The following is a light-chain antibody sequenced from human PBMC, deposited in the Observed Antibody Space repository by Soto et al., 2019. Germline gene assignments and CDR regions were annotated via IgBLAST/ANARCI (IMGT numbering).Light chain of an antibody. J-gene: IGKJ3*01. CDR3: QQYNNWAFT. CDR1: QSVSSN. V-gene: IGKV3-15*01. Sequence: EIVMTQSPATLSVSPGARATLSCRASQSVSSNLAWYQQKPGQAPRLLIYGASTRATGIPARFSGSGSGTEFTLTISSLQSEDFAVYYCQQYNNWAFTFGPGTKVDIK. CDR2: GAS.